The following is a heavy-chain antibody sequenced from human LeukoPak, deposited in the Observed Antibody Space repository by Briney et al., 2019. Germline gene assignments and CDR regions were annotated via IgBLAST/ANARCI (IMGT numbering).Heavy chain of an antibody. CDR1: GFTFSSYS. J-gene: IGHJ1*01. CDR2: ISSISSTI. D-gene: IGHD6-19*01. CDR3: ARLSPSGWYGYLQQ. Sequence: GGSLRLSCTASGFTFSSYSMNWVRQAPGKGLEWVSYISSISSTIYYADSVKGRFTISRDNAKNSLYLQMNSLRAEDTAVYYCARLSPSGWYGYLQQWGQGTRVTVSA. V-gene: IGHV3-48*01.